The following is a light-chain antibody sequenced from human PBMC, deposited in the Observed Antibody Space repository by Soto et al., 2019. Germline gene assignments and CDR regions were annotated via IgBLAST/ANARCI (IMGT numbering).Light chain of an antibody. CDR3: CSYARSNPFWV. CDR2: EVT. Sequence: QSALTQPASVSGSPGQSITISCTGTSSDIGSYNLVSWYQHHPGKASQLIIYEVTKRPSGVSGHFSGSKSGNTASLTISGLQAEDEADYYCCSYARSNPFWVFGGGTKLTVL. V-gene: IGLV2-23*02. CDR1: SSDIGSYNL. J-gene: IGLJ3*02.